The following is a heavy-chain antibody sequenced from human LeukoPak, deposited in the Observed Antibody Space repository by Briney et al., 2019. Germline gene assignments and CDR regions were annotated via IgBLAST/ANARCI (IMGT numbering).Heavy chain of an antibody. Sequence: ASVKVSCKASGYTFTSYGISWVRQAPGQGLERMGWISAYNGNTNYAQKLQGRVTMTTDTSTSTAYMELRSLRSDDTAVYYCARDPRGGYSSSSGELDYWGQGTLVTVSS. J-gene: IGHJ4*02. V-gene: IGHV1-18*01. CDR1: GYTFTSYG. D-gene: IGHD6-6*01. CDR3: ARDPRGGYSSSSGELDY. CDR2: ISAYNGNT.